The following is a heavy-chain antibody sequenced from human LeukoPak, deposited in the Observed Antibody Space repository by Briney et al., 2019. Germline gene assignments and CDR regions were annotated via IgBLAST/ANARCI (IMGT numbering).Heavy chain of an antibody. Sequence: GGSLRLSCAGSGFTFDDYAMHWVRQAPGKGLEWLSIISCNGGFIDYADSVKARFTISRDNAKNSLYLQLDSLRAEDTAIYYCAKVRGKYSSHFFFDYWGQGTLVTVSS. J-gene: IGHJ4*02. CDR1: GFTFDDYA. D-gene: IGHD6-19*01. CDR3: AKVRGKYSSHFFFDY. CDR2: ISCNGGFI. V-gene: IGHV3-9*01.